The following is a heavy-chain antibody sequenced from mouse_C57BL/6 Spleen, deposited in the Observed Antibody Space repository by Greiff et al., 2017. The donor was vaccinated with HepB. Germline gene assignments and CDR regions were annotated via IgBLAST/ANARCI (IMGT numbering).Heavy chain of an antibody. CDR2: IRSKSNNYAT. D-gene: IGHD1-1*01. Sequence: EVQRVESGGGLVQPKGSLKLSCAASGFSFNTYAMNWVRQAPGKGLEWVARIRSKSNNYATYYADSVKDRFTISRDDSESMLYLQMNNLKTEDTAMYYCVRQAFYDGSSSHAMDYWGQGTSVTVSS. J-gene: IGHJ4*01. CDR1: GFSFNTYA. V-gene: IGHV10-1*01. CDR3: VRQAFYDGSSSHAMDY.